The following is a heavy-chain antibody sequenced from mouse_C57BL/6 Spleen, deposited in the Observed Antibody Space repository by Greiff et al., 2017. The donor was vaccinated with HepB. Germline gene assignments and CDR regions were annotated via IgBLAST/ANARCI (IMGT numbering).Heavy chain of an antibody. CDR1: GFTFSSYA. Sequence: EVKLVESGGGLVKPGGSLKLSCAASGFTFSSYAMSWVRQTPEKRLEWVATISDGGSYTYYPDNVKGRFTISRDNAKNNLYLQMSHLKSEDTAMYYCARDKTALDYWGQGTTLTVSS. D-gene: IGHD3-2*01. CDR3: ARDKTALDY. J-gene: IGHJ2*01. V-gene: IGHV5-4*01. CDR2: ISDGGSYT.